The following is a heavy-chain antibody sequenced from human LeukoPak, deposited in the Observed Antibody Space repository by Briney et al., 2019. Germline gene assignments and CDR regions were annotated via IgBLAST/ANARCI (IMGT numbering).Heavy chain of an antibody. V-gene: IGHV1-8*02. CDR1: GYTFTGYY. D-gene: IGHD3-10*01. J-gene: IGHJ4*02. Sequence: GASVKVSCKASGYTFTGYYMHWVRQAPGQGLEWMGWMNPNNRNTGYAQKFQGRVTMTRNTSISTAYMELNSLRSEDTAVYYCARGDYGSETSTTKSGDYWGQGTLVTVSS. CDR3: ARGDYGSETSTTKSGDY. CDR2: MNPNNRNT.